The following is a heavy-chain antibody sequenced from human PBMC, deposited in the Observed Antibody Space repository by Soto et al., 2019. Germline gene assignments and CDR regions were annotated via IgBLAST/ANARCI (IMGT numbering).Heavy chain of an antibody. D-gene: IGHD2-2*01. CDR1: GFTFSNYA. J-gene: IGHJ3*02. Sequence: GGSLRLSCAASGFTFSNYAMAWVRQAPGKGPEWVSAISGSGDRTDYADSVKGRFTMSRDNTKQLLYLQMDSLRVEDTAVYYCARDGGLSSTNVKAFDMWGQGAKVTVSS. CDR3: ARDGGLSSTNVKAFDM. V-gene: IGHV3-23*01. CDR2: ISGSGDRT.